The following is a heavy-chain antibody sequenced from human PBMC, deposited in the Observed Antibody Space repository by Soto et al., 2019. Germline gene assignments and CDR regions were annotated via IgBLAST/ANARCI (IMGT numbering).Heavy chain of an antibody. CDR1: GYTFTSYD. V-gene: IGHV1-8*01. CDR2: MNPNSGNT. Sequence: ASVKVSCKASGYTFTSYDINWVRQATGQGLEWMGWMNPNSGNTGYAQKFQGRVTMTRNTSIRTAYMELSSLRSEDTAVYYCARAYGSVNYYYYYGMDVWGQGTTVTVSS. D-gene: IGHD3-10*01. J-gene: IGHJ6*02. CDR3: ARAYGSVNYYYYYGMDV.